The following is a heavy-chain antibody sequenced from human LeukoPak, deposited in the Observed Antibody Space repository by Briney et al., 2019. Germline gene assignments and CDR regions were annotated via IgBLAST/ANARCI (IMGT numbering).Heavy chain of an antibody. CDR2: IIPIFGTA. CDR1: GGTFSSYA. V-gene: IGHV1-69*05. D-gene: IGHD3-22*01. CDR3: ASDEPYYYDSSGGLDY. Sequence: SVKVSCKASGGTFSSYAISWVRQAPGQGLEWMGGIIPIFGTANYAQKFQDRVTITTDESTSTAYMELSSLRSEDTAVYYCASDEPYYYDSSGGLDYWGQGTLVTVSS. J-gene: IGHJ4*02.